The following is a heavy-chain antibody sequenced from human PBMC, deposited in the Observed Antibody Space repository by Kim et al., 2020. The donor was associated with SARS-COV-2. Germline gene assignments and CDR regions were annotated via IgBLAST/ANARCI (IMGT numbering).Heavy chain of an antibody. Sequence: GGSLRLSCAASGFTFSSYAMSWVRQAPGKGLEWVSAISGSGGSTYYADSVKGRFTISRDNSKNTLYLQMNSLRAEDTAVYYCAKVRKSDQFYYYGMDVWGQGTTVTVSS. CDR3: AKVRKSDQFYYYGMDV. D-gene: IGHD2-2*01. CDR1: GFTFSSYA. V-gene: IGHV3-23*01. J-gene: IGHJ6*02. CDR2: ISGSGGST.